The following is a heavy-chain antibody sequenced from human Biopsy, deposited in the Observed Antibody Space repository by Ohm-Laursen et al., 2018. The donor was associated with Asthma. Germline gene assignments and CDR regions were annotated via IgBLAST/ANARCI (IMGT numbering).Heavy chain of an antibody. J-gene: IGHJ2*01. V-gene: IGHV4-61*01. CDR3: ARVPTTLRYFDL. CDR1: GGSVSSGSYY. CDR2: ISYSGST. D-gene: IGHD2-15*01. Sequence: SDTLSLTCTVSGGSVSSGSYYWSWIRQPPGKGLAWASYISYSGSTDYNHSLKSRLTISMDKSKNQFSLKLSSVTAADTAVYYCARVPTTLRYFDLWGRGTLVTVSS.